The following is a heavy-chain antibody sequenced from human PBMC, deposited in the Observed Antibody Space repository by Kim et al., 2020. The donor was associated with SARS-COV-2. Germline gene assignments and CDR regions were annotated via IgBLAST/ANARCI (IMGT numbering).Heavy chain of an antibody. CDR3: ARDGLTAVAGYYFDY. J-gene: IGHJ4*02. V-gene: IGHV4-4*07. CDR1: GGSISSYY. D-gene: IGHD6-19*01. CDR2: IYTSGST. Sequence: SETLSLTCTVSGGSISSYYWSWIRQPAGKGLEWIGRIYTSGSTNYNPSLKSRVTMSVDTSKNQFSLKLSSVTAADTAVYYCARDGLTAVAGYYFDYWGQGTLVTVSS.